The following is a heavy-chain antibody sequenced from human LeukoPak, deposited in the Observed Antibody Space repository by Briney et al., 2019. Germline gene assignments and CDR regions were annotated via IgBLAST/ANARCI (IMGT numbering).Heavy chain of an antibody. CDR3: ASGDFVVVVAADYGMDV. V-gene: IGHV1-69*13. CDR2: IIPIFGTA. D-gene: IGHD2-15*01. CDR1: GGTFSSYA. Sequence: ASVKLSCKASGGTFSSYAISWVRQAPGQGLEWMGGIIPIFGTANYAQKFQGRVTITADESTSTAYMELSSLRSEDTAVYYCASGDFVVVVAADYGMDVWGQGTTVTVSS. J-gene: IGHJ6*02.